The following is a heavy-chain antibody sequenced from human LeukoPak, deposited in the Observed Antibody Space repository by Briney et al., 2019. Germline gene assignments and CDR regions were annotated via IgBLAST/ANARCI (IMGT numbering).Heavy chain of an antibody. D-gene: IGHD3-10*01. CDR3: ARDYAGSPDY. CDR2: INGDGSTT. J-gene: IGHJ4*02. Sequence: GGSLRLSCTASGFTFSTYWINWGRQSPGKGLVWVALINGDGSTTTHADSVKGRFTISRDNAKNTAYLQMNSLRDEDTAVYYCARDYAGSPDYWGQGTLVTVSA. V-gene: IGHV3-74*03. CDR1: GFTFSTYW.